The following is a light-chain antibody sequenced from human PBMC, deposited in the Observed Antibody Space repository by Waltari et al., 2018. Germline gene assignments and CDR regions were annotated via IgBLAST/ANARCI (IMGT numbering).Light chain of an antibody. V-gene: IGKV4-1*01. Sequence: DIVMTQSPDSLSVSLGERATINCKSSLSILHSSENKNQLGWYQQKSGQSPKLLIYGASTRESGVPDRFSGSGSVPDFTLTISSLQTEDVAVSYCQQYYSTPFTFGPGTKVDIK. CDR2: GAS. J-gene: IGKJ3*01. CDR1: LSILHSSENKNQ. CDR3: QQYYSTPFT.